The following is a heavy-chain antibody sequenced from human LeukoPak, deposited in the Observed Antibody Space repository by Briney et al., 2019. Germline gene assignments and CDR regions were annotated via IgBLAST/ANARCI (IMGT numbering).Heavy chain of an antibody. CDR3: ATISNYYGSGSYPFDY. Sequence: ASVKVSCKVSGYNLTELSMHWVRQAPGKGLEWMGGFDPEDGETIYAQKFQGRVTMTEDTSTDTAYMELSSLRSEDTAVYYCATISNYYGSGSYPFDYWGQGTLVTVSS. J-gene: IGHJ4*02. CDR1: GYNLTELS. CDR2: FDPEDGET. V-gene: IGHV1-24*01. D-gene: IGHD3-10*01.